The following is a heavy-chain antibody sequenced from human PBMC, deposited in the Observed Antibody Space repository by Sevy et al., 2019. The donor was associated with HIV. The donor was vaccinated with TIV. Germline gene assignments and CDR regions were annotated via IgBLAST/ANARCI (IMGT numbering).Heavy chain of an antibody. CDR2: IYYNGDT. J-gene: IGHJ4*02. Sequence: ETLSLTCTVSGGSMSSSDYFWGWVRQPPGKGLEWIGSIYYNGDTYHSPSLKSRVTVAVDTSKNQFFLTLTSVTAADTAIYYCARHGAWRFYFDFWGQGALVTVSS. V-gene: IGHV4-39*01. D-gene: IGHD3-16*01. CDR1: GGSMSSSDYF. CDR3: ARHGAWRFYFDF.